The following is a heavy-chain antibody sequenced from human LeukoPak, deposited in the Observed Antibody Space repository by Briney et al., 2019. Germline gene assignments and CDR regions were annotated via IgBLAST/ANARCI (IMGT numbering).Heavy chain of an antibody. CDR2: IYSSGST. D-gene: IGHD6-19*01. J-gene: IGHJ4*02. Sequence: PSETLSLTCTVSGASISSYYWSWIRQPAGKGLEWIGRIYSSGSTNYNPSLKSRVTMSADTSKNQFSLKLTSMTAADTAVYYCARDSEWLLFDYWGQGTLVTVSS. CDR3: ARDSEWLLFDY. CDR1: GASISSYY. V-gene: IGHV4-4*07.